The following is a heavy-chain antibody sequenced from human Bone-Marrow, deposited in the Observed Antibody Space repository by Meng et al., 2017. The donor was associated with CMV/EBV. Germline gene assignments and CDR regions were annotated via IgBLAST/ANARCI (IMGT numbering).Heavy chain of an antibody. V-gene: IGHV4-39*07. Sequence: QLQLQESGPGLVKPSETLSLTCTVSGGSISSSRYYWGWIRQPPGKGLEWIGNMYYTGSTSYNPSLKSRVTSSVDTSKSQFSLKLSSVTAADTAVYYCARVDYGGNFGGVFDYWGQGTLVTVSS. CDR3: ARVDYGGNFGGVFDY. CDR2: MYYTGST. D-gene: IGHD4-23*01. J-gene: IGHJ4*02. CDR1: GGSISSSRYY.